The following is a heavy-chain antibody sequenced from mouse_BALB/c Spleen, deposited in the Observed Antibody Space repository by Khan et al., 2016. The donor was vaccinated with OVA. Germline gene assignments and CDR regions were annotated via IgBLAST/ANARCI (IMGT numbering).Heavy chain of an antibody. CDR2: INPSDSES. D-gene: IGHD2-2*01. Sequence: VQLQQSGAELVRPGASVKLSCKASGYTFTSYWMNWVRQRPRQGLEWIGKINPSDSESHYNQMFKDKATLTVAKSSGTAYMQLSSLTSEDSAVYYCARREKYGYDPSWFAYWGQGTLVTVSA. CDR1: GYTFTSYW. CDR3: ARREKYGYDPSWFAY. V-gene: IGHV1-52*01. J-gene: IGHJ3*01.